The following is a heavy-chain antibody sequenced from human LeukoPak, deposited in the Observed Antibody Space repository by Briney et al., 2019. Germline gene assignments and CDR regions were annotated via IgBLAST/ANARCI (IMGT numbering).Heavy chain of an antibody. CDR2: ISDNGDRT. Sequence: GGSLRLSRAASGFTFSGSALHWVRQASGKGLEWVSVISDNGDRTYYADSVKGRFTISRDNSKNTLYLQVDNLRAEDTAIYYYARSIFGVTHGFDIWGQGTMVTVSS. CDR1: GFTFSGSA. V-gene: IGHV3-23*01. D-gene: IGHD3-3*01. J-gene: IGHJ3*02. CDR3: ARSIFGVTHGFDI.